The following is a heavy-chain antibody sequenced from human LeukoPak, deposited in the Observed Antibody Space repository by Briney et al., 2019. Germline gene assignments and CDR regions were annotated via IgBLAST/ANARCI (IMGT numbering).Heavy chain of an antibody. D-gene: IGHD2-2*01. V-gene: IGHV1-18*01. J-gene: IGHJ6*02. CDR3: AREDIVVVPATIPLYYYYGMDV. CDR1: GYTFTSYG. CDR2: ISAYNGNT. Sequence: ASVKVSCKASGYTFTSYGISWVRQAPGQGLEWMGWISAYNGNTNYAQKLQGRVTMTTDTSTSTAYMELRSLRSDDTAVHYCAREDIVVVPATIPLYYYYGMDVWGQGTTVTVSS.